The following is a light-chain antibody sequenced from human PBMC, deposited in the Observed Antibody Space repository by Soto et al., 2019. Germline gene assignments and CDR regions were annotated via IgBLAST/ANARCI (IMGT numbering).Light chain of an antibody. CDR2: EVS. J-gene: IGLJ1*01. V-gene: IGLV2-8*01. Sequence: QSALTQPPSASGSPGQSVTISCSGTSSDVGAYNYVSLYQQHPGKAPRLLIYEVSQRPSGVPDRFSGSKSANTASLTVSGLQPEDEADYYCSSYAGTNNLLYVFGTGTKVTVL. CDR3: SSYAGTNNLLYV. CDR1: SSDVGAYNY.